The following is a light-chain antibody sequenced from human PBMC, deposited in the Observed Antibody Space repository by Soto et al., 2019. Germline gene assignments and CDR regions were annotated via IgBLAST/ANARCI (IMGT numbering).Light chain of an antibody. CDR3: QQYYSTPLT. CDR2: WTS. CDR1: QSLLYSSNNKNY. V-gene: IGKV4-1*01. Sequence: DIVMTQSPDSLAVSLGERVTINCKSSQSLLYSSNNKNYLAWYQQIPGQPPKLLIYWTSTRESGVPDRFSGSGSGTDFTLTISSLQAEDVAVYYCQQYYSTPLTFGGGTKVEIK. J-gene: IGKJ4*01.